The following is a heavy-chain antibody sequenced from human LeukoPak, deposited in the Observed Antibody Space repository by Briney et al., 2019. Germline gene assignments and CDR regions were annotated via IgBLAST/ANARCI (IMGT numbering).Heavy chain of an antibody. J-gene: IGHJ4*02. CDR1: GGSISSYY. CDR3: AGGSSWFPFDY. V-gene: IGHV4-4*07. D-gene: IGHD6-13*01. CDR2: IYTSGST. Sequence: PSETLSLTCTVSGGSISSYYWSWIRQPAGKGLEWIGRIYTSGSTNYNPSLKSRVTISADTSNNQFSLNLSSMTAADTAVYYCAGGSSWFPFDYWGQGTLVTVSS.